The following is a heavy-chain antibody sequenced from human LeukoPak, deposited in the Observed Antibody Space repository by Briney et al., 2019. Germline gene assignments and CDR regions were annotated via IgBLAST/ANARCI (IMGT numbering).Heavy chain of an antibody. Sequence: GGSLRLSCAASGFTFSSYGMHWVRQAPGKGLEWVAFIRYDGSNKYYADSVKGRFTISRDNSKNTLYLQMNSLRAEDTAVYYCARDWLPIAVAATGDYWGQGTLVTVSS. D-gene: IGHD6-19*01. CDR2: IRYDGSNK. CDR3: ARDWLPIAVAATGDY. J-gene: IGHJ4*02. V-gene: IGHV3-30*02. CDR1: GFTFSSYG.